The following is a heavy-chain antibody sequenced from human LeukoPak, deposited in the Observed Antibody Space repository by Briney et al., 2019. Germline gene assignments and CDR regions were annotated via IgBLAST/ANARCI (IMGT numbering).Heavy chain of an antibody. CDR3: ARRAFGGVNFEY. V-gene: IGHV4-39*07. Sequence: SETLSLTCTVSGGSISSNSYYWAWIRQPPGKGLEWIGNIYYDGSTYYNPSLKSRVTISVDTSRNQFSLKLSSVTAADTAVYYCARRAFGGVNFEYWGQGTLVTVSS. CDR1: GGSISSNSYY. D-gene: IGHD3-16*01. J-gene: IGHJ4*02. CDR2: IYYDGST.